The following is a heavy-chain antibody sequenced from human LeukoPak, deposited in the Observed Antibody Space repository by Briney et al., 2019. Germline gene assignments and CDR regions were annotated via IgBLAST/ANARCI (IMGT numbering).Heavy chain of an antibody. CDR1: GGSISSYY. V-gene: IGHV4-59*06. CDR3: ARFGGYGTDDAFDI. CDR2: IYYSGST. J-gene: IGHJ3*02. Sequence: SETLSLTCTVSGGSISSYYWSWIRQPPGKGLEWIGYIYYSGSTYYNPSLKSRVTISVDTSKNQFSLKLSSVTAADTAVYYCARFGGYGTDDAFDIWGQGTMVTVSS. D-gene: IGHD5-12*01.